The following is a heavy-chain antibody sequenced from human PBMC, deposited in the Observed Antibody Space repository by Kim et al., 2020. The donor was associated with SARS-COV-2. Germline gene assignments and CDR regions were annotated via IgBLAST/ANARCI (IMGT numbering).Heavy chain of an antibody. D-gene: IGHD5-18*01. V-gene: IGHV1-69*13. CDR1: GGTFSSYA. CDR2: IIPIFGTA. Sequence: SVKVSCKASGGTFSSYAISWVRQPPGQGLEWMGGIIPIFGTANYAQKFQARVTITADESTSTAHMELSSLRSEDTAVYYCASSPYEPRIQLWFPFDYWGQEHLVPVSS. CDR3: ASSPYEPRIQLWFPFDY. J-gene: IGHJ4*02.